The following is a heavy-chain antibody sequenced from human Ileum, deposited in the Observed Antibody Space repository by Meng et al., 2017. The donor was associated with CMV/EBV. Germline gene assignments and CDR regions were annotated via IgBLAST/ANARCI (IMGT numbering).Heavy chain of an antibody. J-gene: IGHJ4*02. V-gene: IGHV3-7*01. D-gene: IGHD6-13*01. CDR1: GFTFWSYW. CDR2: INQDGSIS. CDR3: ARDPGYSSFDY. Sequence: GESLKISCAASGFTFWSYWMSWVRQAPGKEPEFVANINQDGSISSYLASVKGRFTISRDNAKASLYRHMNSLGPEDSAMYYCARDPGYSSFDYWGQGTLVTVSS.